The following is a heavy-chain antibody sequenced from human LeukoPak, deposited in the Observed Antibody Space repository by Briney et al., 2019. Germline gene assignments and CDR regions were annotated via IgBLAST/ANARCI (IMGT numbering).Heavy chain of an antibody. V-gene: IGHV3-30*02. CDR1: GFTFSSYG. CDR3: AASGWYGGGY. J-gene: IGHJ4*02. D-gene: IGHD6-19*01. Sequence: PGGFLRLSCAASGFTFSSYGMHWVRQAPGKGLEWVAFIRYDGSNKYYADSVKGRFTISRDNAKNSLYLQMNSLRAEDTAVYYCAASGWYGGGYWGQGTLVTVSS. CDR2: IRYDGSNK.